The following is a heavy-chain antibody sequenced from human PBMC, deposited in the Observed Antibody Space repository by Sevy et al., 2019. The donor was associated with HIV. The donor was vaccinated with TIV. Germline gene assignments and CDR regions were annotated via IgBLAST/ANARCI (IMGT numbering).Heavy chain of an antibody. CDR3: ARDRGDILHSAFDY. D-gene: IGHD2-8*01. V-gene: IGHV3-30*14. Sequence: GGSLRLSCAASGFTFSDYSMHWVRQAPGKGLEWVAVISYDGRNYKYNVDSVKGRFTISRDNSKNTLFLQMNSLRAEDSAIYYCARDRGDILHSAFDYWGQGTLVSVSS. CDR1: GFTFSDYS. CDR2: ISYDGRNYK. J-gene: IGHJ4*02.